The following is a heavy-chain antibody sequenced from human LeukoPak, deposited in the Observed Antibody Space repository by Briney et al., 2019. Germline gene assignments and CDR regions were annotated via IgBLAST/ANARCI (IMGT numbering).Heavy chain of an antibody. D-gene: IGHD3-22*01. CDR1: GFTFSSYA. CDR2: ISGSGGST. Sequence: PGGSLRLSCAASGFTFSSYAMSWVRQAPGKGLEWVSAISGSGGSTYYADSVKGRFTISRDNSKNTLYLQMNSLRAEDTAVYYCAKESPNYYDSSGSKKAFDYWGQGTLVTVPS. CDR3: AKESPNYYDSSGSKKAFDY. V-gene: IGHV3-23*01. J-gene: IGHJ4*02.